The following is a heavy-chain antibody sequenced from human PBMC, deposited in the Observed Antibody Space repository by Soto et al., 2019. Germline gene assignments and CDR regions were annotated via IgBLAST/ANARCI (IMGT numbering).Heavy chain of an antibody. CDR3: TKPLFDYGERAFDY. CDR2: ISYDGSNK. Sequence: GGSLRLSCAASGFTFSSYGMHWVRQAPGKGLEWVAVISYDGSNKYYADSVKGRFTISRDNSKNTLYLQMNSLRAEDTAVYYCTKPLFDYGERAFDYWGQGTLVTVSS. CDR1: GFTFSSYG. D-gene: IGHD4-17*01. V-gene: IGHV3-30*18. J-gene: IGHJ4*02.